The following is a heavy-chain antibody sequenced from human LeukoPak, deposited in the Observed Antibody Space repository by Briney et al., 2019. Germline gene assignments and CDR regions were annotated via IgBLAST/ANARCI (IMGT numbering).Heavy chain of an antibody. J-gene: IGHJ6*02. D-gene: IGHD6-13*01. Sequence: GGSLRLSCAASGFTFSSYSMNWVRQAPGKGLEWVSSISSSSSYIYYADSAKGRFTISRDNAKNSLYLQMNSLRAEDTAVYYCAREIAAGYYYYGMDVWGQGTTVTVSS. V-gene: IGHV3-21*01. CDR3: AREIAAGYYYYGMDV. CDR1: GFTFSSYS. CDR2: ISSSSSYI.